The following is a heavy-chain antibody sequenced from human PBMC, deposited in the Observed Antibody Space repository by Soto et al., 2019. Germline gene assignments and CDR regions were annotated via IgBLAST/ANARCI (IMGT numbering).Heavy chain of an antibody. CDR1: GGTFSSYT. J-gene: IGHJ4*02. D-gene: IGHD4-17*01. CDR2: IIPILGIA. CDR3: ASETYGGPHGGYFDY. V-gene: IGHV1-69*02. Sequence: QVQLVQSGAEVKKPGSSVKVSCKASGGTFSSYTISWVRQAPGQGLEWMGRIIPILGIANYAQKFQGRVTITADKSKSTAYMELSSLKSEDTAVEYGASETYGGPHGGYFDYWGQGTLVTVSS.